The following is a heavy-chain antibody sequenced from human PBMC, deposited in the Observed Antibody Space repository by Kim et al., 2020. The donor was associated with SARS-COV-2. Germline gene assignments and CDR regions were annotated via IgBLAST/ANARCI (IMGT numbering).Heavy chain of an antibody. CDR1: GFTFDDYA. CDR3: AKDLDKRFLGWLLPSLDYYYYGMDV. D-gene: IGHD3-3*01. V-gene: IGHV3-9*01. J-gene: IGHJ6*02. CDR2: IIGNSVSI. Sequence: GGSLRLSCAASGFTFDDYAMHWVRQAPGRARGGVPGIIGNSVSIGNGALVKGRSTFSRDNAKNSLYLQMNSLRAEDTALYYCAKDLDKRFLGWLLPSLDYYYYGMDVWGQGTTVTVSS.